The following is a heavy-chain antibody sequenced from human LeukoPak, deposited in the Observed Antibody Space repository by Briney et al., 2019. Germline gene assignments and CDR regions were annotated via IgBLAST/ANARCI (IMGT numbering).Heavy chain of an antibody. V-gene: IGHV3-53*05. Sequence: GGSLRLSCTVSGFTFSSNCMSWVGQAPGKGLEWVSFIYSGGNTHYSDSVKGGFTISRDNSKNTLYLQMNSLKGDDTAVYYCAKDSAFYYIDVWGKGTTVIISS. CDR1: GFTFSSNC. J-gene: IGHJ6*03. CDR2: IYSGGNT. D-gene: IGHD3-10*01. CDR3: AKDSAFYYIDV.